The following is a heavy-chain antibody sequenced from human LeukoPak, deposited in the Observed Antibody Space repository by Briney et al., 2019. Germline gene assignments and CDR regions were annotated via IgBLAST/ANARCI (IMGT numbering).Heavy chain of an antibody. CDR3: AKVDAVADDY. D-gene: IGHD6-19*01. CDR2: ISWNSGSI. Sequence: GGSLRLSCAASGFTFDDYAMHWVRQAPGKGLEWVSGISWNSGSIGYADSVKGRFTISRDNAKNSLYLQMNSLRAEDTALYYCAKVDAVADDYWGQGTLVTVSS. V-gene: IGHV3-9*01. J-gene: IGHJ4*02. CDR1: GFTFDDYA.